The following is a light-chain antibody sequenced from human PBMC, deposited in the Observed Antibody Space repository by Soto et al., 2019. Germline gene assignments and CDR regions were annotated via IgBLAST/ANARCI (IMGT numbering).Light chain of an antibody. CDR1: QSVSYF. CDR2: DAS. J-gene: IGKJ4*01. V-gene: IGKV3-11*01. CDR3: QQRSNWPPLT. Sequence: PGERATLSCRASQSVSYFLAWYQQNPGQAPRLLISDASNRATGIPARFSGSGSGTDFTLTISSVEPEDFAVYYCQQRSNWPPLTFGGGTRLEIK.